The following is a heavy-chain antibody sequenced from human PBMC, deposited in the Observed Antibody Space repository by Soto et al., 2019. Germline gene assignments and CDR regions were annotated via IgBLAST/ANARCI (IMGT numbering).Heavy chain of an antibody. CDR1: GFTFSSYW. Sequence: GGSLRLSCAASGFTFSSYWMHWVRQAPGKGLVWVSRINSDGSSTSYADSVKGRFTISRDNAKNTLYLQMNSLRAEDTAVYYCARDPEDLGSGWYLYYFDYWGEGTLVPVS. CDR2: INSDGSST. D-gene: IGHD6-19*01. V-gene: IGHV3-74*01. CDR3: ARDPEDLGSGWYLYYFDY. J-gene: IGHJ4*02.